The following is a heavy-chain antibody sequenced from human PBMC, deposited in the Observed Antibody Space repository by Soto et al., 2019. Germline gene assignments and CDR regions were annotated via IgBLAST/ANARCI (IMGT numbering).Heavy chain of an antibody. CDR2: MNPNSGNT. CDR1: GYTFTSYD. Sequence: ASVKVSCKASGYTFTSYDINWVRQATGQGLEWMGWMNPNSGNTDYAQKFQGRVTMTRNTSISTAYMELSSVTAADTAVYYCARDLTAAAGTGGMDVWGQGTTVTVSS. CDR3: ARDLTAAAGTGGMDV. V-gene: IGHV1-8*01. D-gene: IGHD6-13*01. J-gene: IGHJ6*02.